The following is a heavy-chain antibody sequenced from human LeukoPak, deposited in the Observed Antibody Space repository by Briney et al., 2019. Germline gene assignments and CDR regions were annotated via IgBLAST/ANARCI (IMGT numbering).Heavy chain of an antibody. CDR3: AKGLIYVYFQL. CDR1: GFTFSSYA. Sequence: GGSLRLSCAPSGFTFSSYAMSWVRQAPGKGLEWVSAISGSGGSTYYADSVKGRFTISRDNSKNTLYLQMNSLRAEDTAVYYCAKGLIYVYFQLWGQGTLVTVSS. V-gene: IGHV3-23*01. J-gene: IGHJ1*01. D-gene: IGHD3-10*02. CDR2: ISGSGGST.